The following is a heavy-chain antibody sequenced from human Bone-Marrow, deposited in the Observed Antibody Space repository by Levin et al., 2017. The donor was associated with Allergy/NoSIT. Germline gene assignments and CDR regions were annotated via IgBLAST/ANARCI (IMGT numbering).Heavy chain of an antibody. D-gene: IGHD5-24*01. V-gene: IGHV3-48*03. J-gene: IGHJ6*02. CDR2: ISYDINKI. Sequence: GESLKISCAASGFSFSGYEMNWVRQAPGKGLEWISYISYDINKIYYAESVKGRFAISRDNAKNSLFLQMNSLRVEDTAIYYCARDGWHYYSLDVWGQGTTVTVSS. CDR3: ARDGWHYYSLDV. CDR1: GFSFSGYE.